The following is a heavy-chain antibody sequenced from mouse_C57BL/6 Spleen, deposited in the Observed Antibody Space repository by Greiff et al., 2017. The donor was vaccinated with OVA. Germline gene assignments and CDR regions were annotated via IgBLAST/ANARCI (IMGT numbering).Heavy chain of an antibody. Sequence: VQLKESGPGLVKPSQSLSLTCSVTGYSITSGYYWNWIRQFPGNKLEWMGYISYDGSNNYNPSLKNRISITRDTSKNQFFLKLNSVTTEDTATYYCASADYDLYAMDYWGQGTSVTVSS. V-gene: IGHV3-6*01. CDR2: ISYDGSN. CDR3: ASADYDLYAMDY. D-gene: IGHD2-4*01. J-gene: IGHJ4*01. CDR1: GYSITSGYY.